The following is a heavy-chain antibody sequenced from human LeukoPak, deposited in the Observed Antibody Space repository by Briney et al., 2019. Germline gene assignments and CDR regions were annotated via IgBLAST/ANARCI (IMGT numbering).Heavy chain of an antibody. CDR3: VKVAKYYYGSETYYFFEH. D-gene: IGHD3-10*01. CDR2: INQDGTEK. CDR1: GFTFTTYW. Sequence: GGSLRLSCTASGFTFTTYWMSWVRQLPGKGLEWVANINQDGTEKYYVDSVKGRFTISRDNAKNSLDLQMNSLRVEDTGIYYCVKVAKYYYGSETYYFFEHWGQGTPVTASS. J-gene: IGHJ4*02. V-gene: IGHV3-7*01.